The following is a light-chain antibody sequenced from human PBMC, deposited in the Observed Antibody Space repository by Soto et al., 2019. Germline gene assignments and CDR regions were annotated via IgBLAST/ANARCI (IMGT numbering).Light chain of an antibody. CDR3: LQHKTYSLT. Sequence: DIQMTQSPSSLSASVGDRVTITCRASQAIRNDLCWYQQKPGKAPKRLIYAAFILQSGVPPRFSGNGSGTEFTLTISSLQAEVYATYFCLQHKTYSLTFGQGTRLE. CDR2: AAF. V-gene: IGKV1-17*01. J-gene: IGKJ5*01. CDR1: QAIRND.